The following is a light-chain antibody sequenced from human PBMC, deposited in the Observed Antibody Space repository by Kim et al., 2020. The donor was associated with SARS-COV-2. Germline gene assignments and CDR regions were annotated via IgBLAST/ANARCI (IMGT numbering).Light chain of an antibody. Sequence: SFSPGESAALSCRASQSVSSYLAGYQQKPGQAPRLLIYDASNRATGIPARFSGIGSGTDFTLTISSLEPEDFAVYYCQQRSNWLTFGGGTKVEIK. CDR2: DAS. J-gene: IGKJ4*01. CDR1: QSVSSY. CDR3: QQRSNWLT. V-gene: IGKV3-11*01.